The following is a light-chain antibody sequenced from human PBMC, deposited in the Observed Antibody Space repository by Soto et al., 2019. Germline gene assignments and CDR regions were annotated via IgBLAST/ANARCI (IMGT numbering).Light chain of an antibody. J-gene: IGKJ2*01. Sequence: EIVLTQSPGTLSMSPGERATLSFRSSQSVSSDFLAWYHQKPGQTPRLLIYATSTRATGIPDRFSGSGSGTDFALSISRLEPEDFAIYSCQQYGTLPYTFGRGTKVDIK. V-gene: IGKV3-20*01. CDR2: ATS. CDR3: QQYGTLPYT. CDR1: QSVSSDF.